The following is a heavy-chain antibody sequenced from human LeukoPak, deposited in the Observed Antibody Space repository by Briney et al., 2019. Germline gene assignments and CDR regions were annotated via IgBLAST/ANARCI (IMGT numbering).Heavy chain of an antibody. CDR1: GDSMNNYY. CDR2: IYDSGTT. CDR3: ARRVNIAAVGWYFGS. D-gene: IGHD6-25*01. Sequence: SETLSLTCSISGDSMNNYYWNWFRQPPGKGLEWIGHIYDSGTTNYNPSLKSRVTIAVDTSKNQFSLKVNSVTAADTAVYYCARRVNIAAVGWYFGSWGQGTLVTVSS. J-gene: IGHJ4*02. V-gene: IGHV4-59*01.